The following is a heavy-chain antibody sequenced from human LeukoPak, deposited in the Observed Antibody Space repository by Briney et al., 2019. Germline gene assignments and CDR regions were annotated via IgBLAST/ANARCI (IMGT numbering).Heavy chain of an antibody. CDR1: GFTFSSYA. V-gene: IGHV3-23*01. D-gene: IGHD2-2*01. CDR2: ISGSGGST. J-gene: IGHJ4*02. CDR3: AKGDIVVVPAAAFDY. Sequence: GGSLRLSCAASGFTFSSYAMSWVRQAPGRGLEWVSAISGSGGSTYYADSVKGRFTISRDNSKNTLYLQMNSLRAEDTAVYYCAKGDIVVVPAAAFDYWGQGTLVTVSS.